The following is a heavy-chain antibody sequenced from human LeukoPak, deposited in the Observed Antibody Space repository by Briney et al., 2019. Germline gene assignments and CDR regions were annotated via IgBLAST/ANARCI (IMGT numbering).Heavy chain of an antibody. CDR1: GFKFSGYS. J-gene: IGHJ4*02. D-gene: IGHD5-24*01. CDR2: ISSSSSYI. Sequence: GGSLRLSCAASGFKFSGYSMNWVRQAPGKGLEWVSFISSSSSYIYYGDSVKGRFTISRDNAKNSLYLQMNSLRVEDTAVYYCAREPRDGYNRLDYWGQGTLVTVSS. V-gene: IGHV3-21*01. CDR3: AREPRDGYNRLDY.